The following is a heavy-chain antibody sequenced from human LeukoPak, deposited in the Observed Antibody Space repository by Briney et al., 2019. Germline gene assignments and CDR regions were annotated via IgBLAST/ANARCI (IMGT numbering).Heavy chain of an antibody. D-gene: IGHD3-22*01. CDR2: ISAYNGNT. J-gene: IGHJ4*02. V-gene: IGHV1-18*01. CDR1: GYTFTSYG. CDR3: ARDLRVAIVVVITTPPGY. Sequence: ASVKVSCKASGYTFTSYGIGGVRQAPGQGLSWLGWISAYNGNTNYAQKLQGRVTMTTDTSTSTAYMELRSLRSDDTAVYYCARDLRVAIVVVITTPPGYWGQGTLVTVSS.